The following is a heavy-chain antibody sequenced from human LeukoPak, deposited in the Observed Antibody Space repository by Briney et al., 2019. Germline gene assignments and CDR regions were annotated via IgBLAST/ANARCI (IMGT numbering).Heavy chain of an antibody. CDR1: GGSISNYW. D-gene: IGHD6-13*01. V-gene: IGHV4-59*01. Sequence: PSETLSLTCTVPGGSISNYWWSWIRQPPGEGLGWMGCVFDSGGTNYNPSLKSRVTISVDTSKKHFSLRLSSVTAADTAVYYCARGYSSSWNYFDYWGLGTLVTVSS. J-gene: IGHJ4*02. CDR3: ARGYSSSWNYFDY. CDR2: VFDSGGT.